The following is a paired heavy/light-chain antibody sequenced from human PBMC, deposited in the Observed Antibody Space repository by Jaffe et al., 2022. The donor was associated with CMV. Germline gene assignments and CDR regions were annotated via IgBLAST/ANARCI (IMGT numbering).Heavy chain of an antibody. CDR3: ASPSGPDLHNFDI. Sequence: EVQLVQSGAEVKKPGESLKISCKGSGYSFTSSWIGWVRQMPGKGLEWMGIIYPGDSDTRYSPSFQGQVTISADKSISTAYLQWSSLKASDTAMYFCASPSGPDLHNFDIWGQGTMVTVSS. V-gene: IGHV5-51*01. CDR1: GYSFTSSW. J-gene: IGHJ3*02. D-gene: IGHD1-26*01. CDR2: IYPGDSDT.
Light chain of an antibody. CDR1: QGIGSY. Sequence: DIQMTQSPSSLSASVGDRVTITCRASQGIGSYLNWYQQKPGKAPKLLIYAASSLQSGVPSRFSGSGSGTDFTLTISSLLPEDFATYYCQQSYSTPMYTFGQGTKLEIK. J-gene: IGKJ2*01. CDR2: AAS. V-gene: IGKV1-39*01. CDR3: QQSYSTPMYT.